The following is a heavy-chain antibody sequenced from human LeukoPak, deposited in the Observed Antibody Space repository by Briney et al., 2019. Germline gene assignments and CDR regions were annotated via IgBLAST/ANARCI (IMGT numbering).Heavy chain of an antibody. CDR3: ARGRFWSGYGYMDV. CDR2: MNPNSGNT. V-gene: IGHV1-8*03. J-gene: IGHJ6*03. Sequence: ASVKVSCKASGYTFTSYDINWARQATGQGLEWMGWMNPNSGNTGYAQKFQGRVTITRNTSISTAYMELSSLRSEDTAVYYCARGRFWSGYGYMDVWGKGTTVTVSS. CDR1: GYTFTSYD. D-gene: IGHD3-3*01.